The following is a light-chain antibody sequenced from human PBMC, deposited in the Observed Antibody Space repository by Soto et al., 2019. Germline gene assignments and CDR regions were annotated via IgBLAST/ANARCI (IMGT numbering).Light chain of an antibody. CDR3: TSYSSSDIFYV. Sequence: QSLLREPASVSGAPEHSITISCTGTSSDIGGYYYVSWYQHHPGKAPKLLIYQVTNRPSRVSNRFSDSKSGNTASLTISGLQADDEADYYCTSYSSSDIFYVFGTGTKVTVL. CDR2: QVT. V-gene: IGLV2-14*01. J-gene: IGLJ1*01. CDR1: SSDIGGYYY.